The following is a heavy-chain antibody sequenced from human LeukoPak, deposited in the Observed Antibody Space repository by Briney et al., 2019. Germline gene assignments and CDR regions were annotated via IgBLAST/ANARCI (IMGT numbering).Heavy chain of an antibody. CDR1: GGSLSSHY. D-gene: IGHD3-3*01. CDR2: IYYSGST. Sequence: SETLSLTCTVSGGSLSSHYWSCIRQPPGTGLEWIGYIYYSGSTNYNPSLKSRVTISVDTSKNQFSLKLSSVTAADTAVYYCARTIFGEYYYYYYMDVWGKGTTVTVSS. CDR3: ARTIFGEYYYYYYMDV. V-gene: IGHV4-59*11. J-gene: IGHJ6*03.